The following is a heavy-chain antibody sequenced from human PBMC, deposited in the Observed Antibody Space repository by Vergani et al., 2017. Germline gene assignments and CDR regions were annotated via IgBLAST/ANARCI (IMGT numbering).Heavy chain of an antibody. CDR1: GFTFSSYG. V-gene: IGHV3-30*18. CDR3: AKSGGGQGYYMDV. J-gene: IGHJ6*03. CDR2: ISYDGSNK. Sequence: VQLVESGGGLVKPGGSLRLSCAASGFTFSSYGMHWVRQAPGKGLEWVAVISYDGSNKYFADSVKGRFTISRDKSKNTLYLQMNSLRAEDTAVYYCAKSGGGQGYYMDVWGKGTTVTVSS. D-gene: IGHD3-10*01.